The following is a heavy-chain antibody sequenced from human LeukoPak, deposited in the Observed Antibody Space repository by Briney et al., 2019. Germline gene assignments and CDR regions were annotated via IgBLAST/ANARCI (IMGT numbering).Heavy chain of an antibody. CDR3: TRVGYIDEGIDY. V-gene: IGHV3-7*04. J-gene: IGHJ4*02. D-gene: IGHD5-24*01. CDR2: LHQDGSIQ. Sequence: GGSLRLSCAASGFTFSSYWMTWVRQAPGRGLEWVANLHQDGSIQFYVDSVKGRFTVSRDNARNLLYLQMNSLRAEDTAIYYCTRVGYIDEGIDYWGQGTLVTVSS. CDR1: GFTFSSYW.